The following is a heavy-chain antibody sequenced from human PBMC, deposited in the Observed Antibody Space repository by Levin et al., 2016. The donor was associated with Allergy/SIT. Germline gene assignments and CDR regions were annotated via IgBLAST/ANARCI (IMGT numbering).Heavy chain of an antibody. CDR3: ARGSAYDFHFDS. J-gene: IGHJ4*02. Sequence: SETLSLTCSVSGGSITSSSFFWGWIRQPPGKGLQWIASMHYSGSTYYNPSLKSRVTISRDTSKKQFSLKVTSVTAADSAVYYCARGSAYDFHFDSWGQGTLVTVSS. CDR1: GGSITSSSFF. CDR2: MHYSGST. V-gene: IGHV4-39*01. D-gene: IGHD5-12*01.